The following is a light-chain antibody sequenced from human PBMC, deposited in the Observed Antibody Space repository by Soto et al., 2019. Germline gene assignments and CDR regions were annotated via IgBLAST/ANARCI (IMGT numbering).Light chain of an antibody. J-gene: IGKJ2*01. Sequence: EIVLTQSPGTLSLSPGERATLSRRASQSVSSSYLAWYQQKPDQAPRLLIYGASSRATGIPDRFSGSGSGTDFTLTISRLEPEDFAVYYCQQYGSSPPTFGQGTKLEIK. V-gene: IGKV3-20*01. CDR2: GAS. CDR3: QQYGSSPPT. CDR1: QSVSSSY.